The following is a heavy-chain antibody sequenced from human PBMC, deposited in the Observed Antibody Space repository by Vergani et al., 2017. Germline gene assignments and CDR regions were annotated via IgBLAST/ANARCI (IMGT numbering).Heavy chain of an antibody. Sequence: VQLQQWGAGLLKPSETLSLTCGVHGGSFSVYYWSWIRQSPGKGLEWVSAISGSGGSTYYADSVKGRFTISRDNSKNTLYLQMNSLRAEDTAVYFCARVMYRDEASTGYRLEGMDSWGQGTTVTISS. V-gene: IGHV3-23*01. CDR2: ISGSGGST. CDR1: GGSFSVYY. D-gene: IGHD3-9*01. CDR3: ARVMYRDEASTGYRLEGMDS. J-gene: IGHJ6*02.